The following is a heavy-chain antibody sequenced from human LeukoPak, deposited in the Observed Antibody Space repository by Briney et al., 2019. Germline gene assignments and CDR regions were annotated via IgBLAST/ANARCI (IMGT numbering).Heavy chain of an antibody. D-gene: IGHD1-26*01. Sequence: ASVTVSCRASGYTFTSYDMNWVGQAAGQGLEWMGWMNPNSGNKDYAQNFQGRVTITRNTSITPAYMELSSLISEDTAVYYCARGPLGEVGIVRMDVWGQGTTVTVSS. V-gene: IGHV1-8*01. CDR2: MNPNSGNK. CDR1: GYTFTSYD. CDR3: ARGPLGEVGIVRMDV. J-gene: IGHJ6*02.